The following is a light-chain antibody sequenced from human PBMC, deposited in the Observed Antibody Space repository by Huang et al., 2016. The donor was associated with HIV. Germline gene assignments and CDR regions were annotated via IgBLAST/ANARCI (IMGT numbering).Light chain of an antibody. CDR3: QQRSNWPPT. CDR1: QSVTSY. J-gene: IGKJ5*01. V-gene: IGKV3-11*01. CDR2: DAS. Sequence: EIVLTQSPATLSLSPGESATLSCRASQSVTSYLGWYQQKPGQAPRLLIYDASNRATCIPTRFSGVGSGTDFTLTISSLEPEDFAIYYCQQRSNWPPTFDQGTRLEI.